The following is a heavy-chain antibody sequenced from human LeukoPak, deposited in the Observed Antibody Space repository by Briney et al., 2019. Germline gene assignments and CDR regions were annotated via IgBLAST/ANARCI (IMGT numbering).Heavy chain of an antibody. V-gene: IGHV3-53*04. D-gene: IGHD1-20*01. CDR3: ARGGRFITSSFDY. J-gene: IGHJ4*02. Sequence: GGSLGLSCAACGFAFSSYTMNWARQAPGKGLEWVSVIYSGGSTYYADSVKGRFTVSRHNSKNTLYLQMNSLRAEDTAVYYCARGGRFITSSFDYWGQGTLVTVSS. CDR2: IYSGGST. CDR1: GFAFSSYT.